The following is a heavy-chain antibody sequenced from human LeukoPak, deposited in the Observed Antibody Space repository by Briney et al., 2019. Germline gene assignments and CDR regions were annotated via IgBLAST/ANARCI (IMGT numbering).Heavy chain of an antibody. D-gene: IGHD3-16*01. CDR3: ARGFGETSLPNWFDP. CDR2: TSHSDSP. J-gene: IGHJ5*02. CDR1: GMSITSRHY. Sequence: PSETLSLTCSVSGMSITSRHYWGWIRQPPGKGLEWIGSTSHSDSPYYNPSLESRVTISLDTSRNQFSLKLTSVTAADAAVYYCARGFGETSLPNWFDPWGQGTLVIVSS. V-gene: IGHV4-38-2*02.